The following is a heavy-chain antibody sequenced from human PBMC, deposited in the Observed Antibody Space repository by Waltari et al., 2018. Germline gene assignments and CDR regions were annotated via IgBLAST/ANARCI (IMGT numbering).Heavy chain of an antibody. Sequence: QVQLVESGGGVVQPGRSLRLSCAASGFTFSSYAMHWVRQAPGKGLEWGAVISDDGRNKYYADSVKGRFTISRDNSKNTLYLQMNSLRAEDTAVYYCARDSLVGATTHIDYWGQGTLVTVSS. CDR2: ISDDGRNK. CDR3: ARDSLVGATTHIDY. D-gene: IGHD1-26*01. J-gene: IGHJ4*02. CDR1: GFTFSSYA. V-gene: IGHV3-30*04.